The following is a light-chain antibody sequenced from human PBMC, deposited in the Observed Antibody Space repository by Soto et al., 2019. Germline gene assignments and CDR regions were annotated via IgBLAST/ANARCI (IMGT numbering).Light chain of an antibody. CDR3: MQALQTPYT. CDR1: QSLLHSNGYNY. V-gene: IGKV2-28*01. CDR2: LGS. Sequence: DIVMTQSPLSLPVTPGEPASISCRSSQSLLHSNGYNYLDWYLQKPGQSPPLLIYLGSNRASGVPDRFSGSGSGTDFTLKISRVEAEYVGVYYCMQALQTPYTFGQGTKLEIK. J-gene: IGKJ2*01.